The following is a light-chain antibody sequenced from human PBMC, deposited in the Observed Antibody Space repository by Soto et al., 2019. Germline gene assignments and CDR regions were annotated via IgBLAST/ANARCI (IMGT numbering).Light chain of an antibody. CDR2: DAS. V-gene: IGKV1-33*01. Sequence: DFQMTQSPSSLSASVRDRVTITCRASQDITSYLNWYQHKPGKAPKLLIYDASILEAGVPPRFSGSGSGTDFTLTISSLQPEDVATYYCQHCDYLPIFGPGTTVDFK. J-gene: IGKJ3*01. CDR1: QDITSY. CDR3: QHCDYLPI.